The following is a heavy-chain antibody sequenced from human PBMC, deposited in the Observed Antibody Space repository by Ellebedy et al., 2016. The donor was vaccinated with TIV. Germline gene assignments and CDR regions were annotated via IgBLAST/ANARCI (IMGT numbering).Heavy chain of an antibody. V-gene: IGHV3-48*02. J-gene: IGHJ4*02. CDR2: ISSSSSTM. CDR1: GFTFSSYN. Sequence: GESLKISXAASGFTFSSYNMHWVRQAPGKGLEWLSYISSSSSTMNYADSVKGRFTISRDNAKNSLYLQMNSLRDEDTAVYYCARSVAGFDSWGQGTLVTVSS. CDR3: ARSVAGFDS. D-gene: IGHD4-23*01.